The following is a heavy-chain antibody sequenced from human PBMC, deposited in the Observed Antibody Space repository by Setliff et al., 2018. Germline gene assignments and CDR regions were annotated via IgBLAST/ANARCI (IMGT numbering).Heavy chain of an antibody. CDR3: ARGPSPTVTPSRLIYFYHMDV. V-gene: IGHV1-69*10. D-gene: IGHD4-17*01. J-gene: IGHJ6*03. CDR2: IIPVLGMT. CDR1: GDPFNAYG. Sequence: SVKVSCKASGDPFNAYGVSWVRQAPGQGLEWMGAIIPVLGMTDYAQKFQGRLTITADQTTTTVYMELSSLRFDDTALYYCARGPSPTVTPSRLIYFYHMDVWGTGTTVTVS.